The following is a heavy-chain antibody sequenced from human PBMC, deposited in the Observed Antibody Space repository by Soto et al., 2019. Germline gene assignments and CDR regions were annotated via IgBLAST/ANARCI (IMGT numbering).Heavy chain of an antibody. D-gene: IGHD6-6*01. J-gene: IGHJ4*02. Sequence: SVKVSCKASGGTFSSYSISWVLQAPGQGLEWMGGIIPIFGTANCAQKFQGRVTITADESTSTAYMELSSLRSEDTAVYYCARAGLYSSSSVYWGQGTLVTVSS. CDR2: IIPIFGTA. CDR3: ARAGLYSSSSVY. V-gene: IGHV1-69*13. CDR1: GGTFSSYS.